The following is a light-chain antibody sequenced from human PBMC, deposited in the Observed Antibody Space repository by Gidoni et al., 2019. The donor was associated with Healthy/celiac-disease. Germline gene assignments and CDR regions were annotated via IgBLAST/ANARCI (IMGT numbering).Light chain of an antibody. CDR1: QSISSY. J-gene: IGKJ4*01. CDR3: QQSYSTPLT. CDR2: AAS. Sequence: DIQMTQSPSSLSAPVGDRVTITCRASQSISSYLHWYQQKPGKAPKLLIYAASSLQSGVPSRFSGSGSGTDFTLTISSLQPEDFATYYCQQSYSTPLTFXGXTKVEIK. V-gene: IGKV1-39*01.